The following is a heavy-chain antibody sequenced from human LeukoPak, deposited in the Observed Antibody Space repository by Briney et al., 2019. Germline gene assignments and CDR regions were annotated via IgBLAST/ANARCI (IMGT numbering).Heavy chain of an antibody. J-gene: IGHJ4*02. V-gene: IGHV1-2*02. Sequence: GASVKVSCKASGYTFTGYYMHWVRQAPGQGLEWMGWINPNSGGTNYAQKFQGRVTMTRDTSISTAYMELSRLRSDDTAVYYCASFFVGAAVAAPAFDSWGQGTLVTVSS. D-gene: IGHD6-19*01. CDR1: GYTFTGYY. CDR2: INPNSGGT. CDR3: ASFFVGAAVAAPAFDS.